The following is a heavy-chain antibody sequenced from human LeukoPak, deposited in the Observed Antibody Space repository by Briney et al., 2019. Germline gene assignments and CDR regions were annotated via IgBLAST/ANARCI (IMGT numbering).Heavy chain of an antibody. CDR1: GGTFSSYT. CDR2: IIPIFGTA. CDR3: ATRGHCSSTSCLHYYYYMDV. V-gene: IGHV1-69*05. D-gene: IGHD2-2*01. J-gene: IGHJ6*03. Sequence: SVKVSCKASGGTFSSYTISWVRQAPGQGLEWMGGIIPIFGTANYAQKFQGRVTITTDESTSTAYMELSSLRSEDTAVYYCATRGHCSSTSCLHYYYYMDVWGKGTTVTVSS.